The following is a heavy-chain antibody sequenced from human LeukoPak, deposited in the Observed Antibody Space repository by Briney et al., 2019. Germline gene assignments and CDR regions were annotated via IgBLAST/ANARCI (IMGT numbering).Heavy chain of an antibody. D-gene: IGHD1-26*01. V-gene: IGHV3-7*01. CDR1: GFTFSSYW. CDR3: AIKLSGSYSPTGYFQH. CDR2: IKQDGSEK. Sequence: GGSLRLSCAASGFTFSSYWMSWVRQAPGKGLEWVANIKQDGSEKYYVDSVKGRFTISRDNAKNSLYLQMNSLRAEDTAVYYCAIKLSGSYSPTGYFQHWGQGTLVTVSS. J-gene: IGHJ1*01.